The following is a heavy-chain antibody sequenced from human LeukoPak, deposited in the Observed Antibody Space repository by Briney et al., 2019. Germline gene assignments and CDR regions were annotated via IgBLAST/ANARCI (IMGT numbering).Heavy chain of an antibody. CDR3: ARARSNYVGTRLRSYYFDY. Sequence: SQTLSLTCTVSGGSISSGDYYWSWIRQPPGKGLEWIGYIYYSGSTYYNPSLKSRVTISVDRSKNQFSLKLSSVTAADTAVYYCARARSNYVGTRLRSYYFDYWGQGTLVTVSS. CDR1: GGSISSGDYY. J-gene: IGHJ4*02. D-gene: IGHD4-11*01. V-gene: IGHV4-30-4*01. CDR2: IYYSGST.